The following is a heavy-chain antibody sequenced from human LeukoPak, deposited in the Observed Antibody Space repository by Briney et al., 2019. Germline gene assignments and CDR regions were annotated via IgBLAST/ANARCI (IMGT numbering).Heavy chain of an antibody. V-gene: IGHV1-69*01. CDR1: GGTFSRYA. CDR2: IIPMFGIA. Sequence: SVKVSCKASGGTFSRYAISWVRQAPGQGLEWMGGIIPMFGIANYAQKFQGRVTITADESTSTAYMELSSLRSEDTAVYYCARDRPYTGGWRGFDYWGQGTLITVSS. D-gene: IGHD6-19*01. CDR3: ARDRPYTGGWRGFDY. J-gene: IGHJ4*02.